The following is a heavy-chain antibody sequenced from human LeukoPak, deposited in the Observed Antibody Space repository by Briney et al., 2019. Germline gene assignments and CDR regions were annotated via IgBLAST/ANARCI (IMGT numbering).Heavy chain of an antibody. CDR1: GGSISSSNW. D-gene: IGHD5-18*01. J-gene: IGHJ3*02. CDR2: IYHSGST. Sequence: SETLSLTCAVSGGSISSSNWWSWVRQPPGKGLEWIGEIYHSGSTNYNPSLKSRVTISVDTSKNQFSLKLSSVTAADTAVYYCARDFRGYSYGSAAFDIWGQGTMVTVSS. V-gene: IGHV4-4*02. CDR3: ARDFRGYSYGSAAFDI.